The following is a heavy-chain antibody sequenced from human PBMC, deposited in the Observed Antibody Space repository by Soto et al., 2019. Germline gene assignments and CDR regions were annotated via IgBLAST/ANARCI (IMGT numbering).Heavy chain of an antibody. D-gene: IGHD3-3*01. J-gene: IGHJ5*02. CDR3: ARDRYDFWSGYPHRYNWFDP. CDR1: GFTFSSYA. CDR2: ISYDGSNK. V-gene: IGHV3-30-3*01. Sequence: QVQLVESGGGVVQPGRSLRLSCAASGFTFSSYAMHWVRQAPGKGLEWVAVISYDGSNKYYADSVKGRFTISRDNSKNTLYLQRNSVRAEDTAVDYCARDRYDFWSGYPHRYNWFDPWGQGTLVTVSS.